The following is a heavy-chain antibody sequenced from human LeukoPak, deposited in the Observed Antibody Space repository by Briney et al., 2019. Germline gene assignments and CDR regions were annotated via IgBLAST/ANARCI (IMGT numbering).Heavy chain of an antibody. J-gene: IGHJ4*02. CDR3: ARDNTAGPGGDC. Sequence: PRGSLRLSPAPSGFTPSPDTMSSVPATPGRGVEWGANIKQDGREKYYVDSVKGGLAISRDNAKNSVYLRMNVLRAEDTAVYYSARDNTAGPGGDCWGQGALVTVSS. CDR2: IKQDGREK. V-gene: IGHV3-7*01. CDR1: GFTPSPDT. D-gene: IGHD5-18*01.